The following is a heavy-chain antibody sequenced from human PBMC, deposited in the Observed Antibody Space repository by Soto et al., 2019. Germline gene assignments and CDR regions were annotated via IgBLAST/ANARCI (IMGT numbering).Heavy chain of an antibody. Sequence: QVQLVQSGAEVKKPGSSVKVSCKASGGTFSSYTISWVRQAPGQGLEWMGRIITIRGIANYAQKFQGRVTITGDKSTSEAYMELSSLRSEDTAVYDCARGGCSSTSCYGSYYYYYMDVWGKGTTVTVSS. D-gene: IGHD2-2*01. CDR2: IITIRGIA. J-gene: IGHJ6*03. CDR1: GGTFSSYT. V-gene: IGHV1-69*02. CDR3: ARGGCSSTSCYGSYYYYYMDV.